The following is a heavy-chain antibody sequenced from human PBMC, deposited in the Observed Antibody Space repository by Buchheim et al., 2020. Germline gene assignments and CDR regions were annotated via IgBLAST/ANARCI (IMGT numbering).Heavy chain of an antibody. J-gene: IGHJ4*02. CDR2: INHSGST. Sequence: QVQLQQWGAGLLKPSETLSLTCAVYGGSFSGYYWSWIRQPPGKGLEWIGEINHSGSTNYHPSLKSRVTISVHTSKNQFSLKLSAVSAADTAVYYCARGRPRLPFDYWGQGTL. V-gene: IGHV4-34*01. D-gene: IGHD2-15*01. CDR1: GGSFSGYY. CDR3: ARGRPRLPFDY.